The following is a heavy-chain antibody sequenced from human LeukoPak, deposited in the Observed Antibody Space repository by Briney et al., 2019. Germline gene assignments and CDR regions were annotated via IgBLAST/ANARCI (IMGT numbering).Heavy chain of an antibody. D-gene: IGHD3-22*01. Sequence: SETLSLTCTVSGGSISSGSYYWSWIRQPAGKGLEWIGRIYTSGSTNYNPSLKSRVTISVDTSKNQFSLKLSSVTAADPAVYYCARVGYDSSGYYSLDNGYSDLWGRGTLVIVSS. V-gene: IGHV4-61*02. CDR1: GGSISSGSYY. CDR2: IYTSGST. J-gene: IGHJ2*01. CDR3: ARVGYDSSGYYSLDNGYSDL.